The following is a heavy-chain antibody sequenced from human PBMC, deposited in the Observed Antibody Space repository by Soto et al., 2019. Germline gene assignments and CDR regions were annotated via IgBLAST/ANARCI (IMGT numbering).Heavy chain of an antibody. D-gene: IGHD3-22*01. CDR3: ARDWTHYDSSGPGDY. J-gene: IGHJ4*02. CDR1: GGTFSSYA. V-gene: IGHV1-3*01. Sequence: SVKVTCQASGGTFSSYAISWVRQAPGQGLEWMGWINAGNGDTKYSQKFQGRVTITRDTSAITAYMELSSLRSEDTAVYYCARDWTHYDSSGPGDYWGQGTLVTVAS. CDR2: INAGNGDT.